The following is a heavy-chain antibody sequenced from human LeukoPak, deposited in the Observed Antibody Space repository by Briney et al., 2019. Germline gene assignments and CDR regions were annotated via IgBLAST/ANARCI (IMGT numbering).Heavy chain of an antibody. V-gene: IGHV3-30*18. CDR1: GFTFSSYG. J-gene: IGHJ4*02. CDR2: ISYDGSNK. Sequence: GGSLRLSCAASGFTFSSYGMHWVRQALGKGLEWVAVISYDGSNKYYADSVKGRFTIPRDNSKNTLYLQMNSLRAEDTAVYYCAKGAYGSGSSIDYWGQGTLVTVSS. CDR3: AKGAYGSGSSIDY. D-gene: IGHD3-10*01.